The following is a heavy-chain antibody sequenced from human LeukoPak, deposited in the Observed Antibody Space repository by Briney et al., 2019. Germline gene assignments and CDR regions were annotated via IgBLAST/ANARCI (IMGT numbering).Heavy chain of an antibody. CDR1: GFTFSSYA. J-gene: IGHJ4*02. CDR2: ISASGANT. CDR3: AKRPSAYCYEGGCYFNY. V-gene: IGHV3-23*01. Sequence: PGGSLRLSCAASGFTFSSYAMSWVRQAPGKGLEWVSAISASGANTYYADSVQGRFTISRDNTKDTLYLQMIILRAEDTAIYYCAKRPSAYCYEGGCYFNYWGQGTLVIVSS. D-gene: IGHD2-21*01.